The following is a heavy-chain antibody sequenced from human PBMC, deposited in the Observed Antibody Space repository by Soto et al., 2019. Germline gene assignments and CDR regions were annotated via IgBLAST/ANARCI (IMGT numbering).Heavy chain of an antibody. CDR2: VHPGNSGT. CDR1: GYSFTSYW. CDR3: ARHRAVAGMPDYYYDMDV. Sequence: PGESLKISCNGSGYSFTSYWIGWVRQMPWKGLEWMGIVHPGNSGTKYSPSFQGQVTISADKSISTAYLQWSSLKASDTAMYYCARHRAVAGMPDYYYDMDVWGQGTTVTVSS. V-gene: IGHV5-51*01. J-gene: IGHJ6*02. D-gene: IGHD6-19*01.